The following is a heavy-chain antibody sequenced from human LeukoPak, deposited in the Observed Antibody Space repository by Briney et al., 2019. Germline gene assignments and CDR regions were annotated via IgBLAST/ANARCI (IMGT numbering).Heavy chain of an antibody. CDR3: ARRQWLVLNDY. CDR1: GYTFTIYG. Sequence: ASVKVSCKASGYTFTIYGISWVRQAPGQGLEWMGWISAYNGNTNYAQKLQGRVTMTTDTSTSTAYLELRSLRSDDTAVYYCARRQWLVLNDYWGQGTLVTVSS. D-gene: IGHD6-19*01. V-gene: IGHV1-18*01. CDR2: ISAYNGNT. J-gene: IGHJ4*02.